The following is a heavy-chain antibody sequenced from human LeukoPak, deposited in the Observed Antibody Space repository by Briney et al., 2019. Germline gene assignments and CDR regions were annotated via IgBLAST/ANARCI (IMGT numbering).Heavy chain of an antibody. V-gene: IGHV4-30-2*01. D-gene: IGHD3-3*01. CDR2: IYHTGST. Sequence: SQTLSLTCAVSGVPISSGGYSWSWLRQPPGQGLEWLGDIYHTGSTDYNPSLKSRLTISLDGSKNQFSLEVTSVTAADTAVYYCASAVSIVGLYYFDLWGRGALVTVSS. CDR3: ASAVSIVGLYYFDL. CDR1: GVPISSGGYS. J-gene: IGHJ2*01.